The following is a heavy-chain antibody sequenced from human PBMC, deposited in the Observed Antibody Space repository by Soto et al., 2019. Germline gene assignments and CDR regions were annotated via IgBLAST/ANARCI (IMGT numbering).Heavy chain of an antibody. CDR1: GFTFSSYA. J-gene: IGHJ6*02. Sequence: PGGSLRLSCAASGFTFSSYAMHWVRQAPGKGLEWVAVISYDGSNKYYADSVKGRFTISRDNSKNTLYLQMNSLRAEDTAVYYCAREPPADYCSSTSCHYYYYGMDVWGQGTTVTVSS. CDR3: AREPPADYCSSTSCHYYYYGMDV. V-gene: IGHV3-30-3*01. CDR2: ISYDGSNK. D-gene: IGHD2-2*01.